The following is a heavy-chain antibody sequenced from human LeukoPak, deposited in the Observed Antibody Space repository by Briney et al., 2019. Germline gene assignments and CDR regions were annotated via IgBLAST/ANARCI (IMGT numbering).Heavy chain of an antibody. CDR2: FYYTGIT. J-gene: IGHJ3*02. CDR1: GHSISSGNY. D-gene: IGHD2-15*01. V-gene: IGHV4-38-2*02. CDR3: ALRPGGDAFDI. Sequence: SETLSLTCTVSGHSISSGNYWGWIRQPPGKGLEWIGSFYYTGITYYNPSLESRVTISIDTSKNQVSLKLNSVTAADTAVYYCALRPGGDAFDIWGQGTMVTASS.